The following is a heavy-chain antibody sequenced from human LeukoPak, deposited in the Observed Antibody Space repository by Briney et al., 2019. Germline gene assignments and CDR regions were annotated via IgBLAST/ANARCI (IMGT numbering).Heavy chain of an antibody. Sequence: SETLSLTCTVSGGSVRRGNYYWTWIRQPAGSGLEWIGRIYTSGTTYYNPSLKSRVTISLDRSKNQFSLNMASVTAADTAMYYGARGKGYDSPSGAFDIWGHGAMVTVSS. J-gene: IGHJ3*02. CDR3: ARGKGYDSPSGAFDI. CDR1: GGSVRRGNYY. CDR2: IYTSGTT. D-gene: IGHD3-9*01. V-gene: IGHV4-61*02.